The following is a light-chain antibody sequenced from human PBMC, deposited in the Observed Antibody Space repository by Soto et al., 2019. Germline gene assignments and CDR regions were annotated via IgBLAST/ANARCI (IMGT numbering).Light chain of an antibody. CDR2: AAS. Sequence: DIQMTQSPSAMSASVGYRVTITCRASQGISKYINWYQHKPGKAPTVLIHAASSLQSGVPSRFSGSGSGTDFFLTISSLQPEDFATYYCQHYNSYSEAFGQGTKVDIK. V-gene: IGKV1-16*01. J-gene: IGKJ1*01. CDR3: QHYNSYSEA. CDR1: QGISKY.